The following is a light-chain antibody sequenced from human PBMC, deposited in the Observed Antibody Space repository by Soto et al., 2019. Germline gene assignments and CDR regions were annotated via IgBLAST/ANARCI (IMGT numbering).Light chain of an antibody. V-gene: IGKV3-20*01. CDR1: QSVSSSY. Sequence: EIVLTQSPGTLSLSPGERATLSCRASQSVSSSYLAWYQQKPGQAPRLLIYGASSRATGIPDRFSGSGSGTYFTLTISRLEPEDFEVYYCQQYGSSTYVWTFGQGTKVEIK. CDR2: GAS. CDR3: QQYGSSTYVWT. J-gene: IGKJ1*01.